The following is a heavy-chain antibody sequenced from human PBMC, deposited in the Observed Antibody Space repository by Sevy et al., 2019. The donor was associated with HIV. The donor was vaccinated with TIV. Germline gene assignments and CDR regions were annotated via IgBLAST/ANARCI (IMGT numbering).Heavy chain of an antibody. Sequence: GGSLRLSCTASGITLSTYAMKWVRQAPGKGLEWVSGIDDSGTKTYYADSVKGRFTISRDNTKNTVSLQMKSLRAEDTAVYYCAKDRYCSGGNCPLVYWGQGTLVTVSS. D-gene: IGHD2-15*01. J-gene: IGHJ4*02. CDR3: AKDRYCSGGNCPLVY. CDR1: GITLSTYA. V-gene: IGHV3-23*01. CDR2: IDDSGTKT.